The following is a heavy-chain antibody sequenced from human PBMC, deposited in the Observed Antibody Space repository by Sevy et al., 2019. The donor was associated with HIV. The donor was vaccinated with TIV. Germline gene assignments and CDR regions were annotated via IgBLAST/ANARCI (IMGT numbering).Heavy chain of an antibody. D-gene: IGHD6-13*01. CDR1: GGTFSSYA. CDR3: ARASLGYSRPYYFDY. Sequence: ASVKVSCKASGGTFSSYAISWVRQAPGQGLEWMGGLIPILGTANYAQKFQGRVTITADESTSTAYMELSSLRSEDTAVYYCARASLGYSRPYYFDYWGQGTLVTVSS. J-gene: IGHJ4*02. CDR2: LIPILGTA. V-gene: IGHV1-69*13.